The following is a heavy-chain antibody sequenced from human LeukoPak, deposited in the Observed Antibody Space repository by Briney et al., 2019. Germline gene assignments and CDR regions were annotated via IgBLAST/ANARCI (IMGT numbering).Heavy chain of an antibody. CDR3: ARARGKLTRDYNYGMDV. CDR2: ISYDGSNK. J-gene: IGHJ6*02. Sequence: GGSLRLSCAASGFTFSSYAMHWVRQAPGKGLEWVAVISYDGSNKYYADSVKGRFTISRDNSKNTLYLQMNSLRAEDTAVYYCARARGKLTRDYNYGMDVWGQGTTVTVSS. CDR1: GFTFSSYA. V-gene: IGHV3-30-3*01. D-gene: IGHD3-16*01.